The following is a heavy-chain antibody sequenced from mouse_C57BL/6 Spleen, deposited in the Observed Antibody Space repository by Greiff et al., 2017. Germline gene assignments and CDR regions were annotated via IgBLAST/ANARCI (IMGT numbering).Heavy chain of an antibody. J-gene: IGHJ3*01. CDR3: ARSGASNYEGFAY. D-gene: IGHD1-1*01. CDR1: GYTFTSYC. V-gene: IGHV1-50*01. CDR2: IDPSDSYT. Sequence: VQLQQPGAELVKPGASVKLSCKASGYTFTSYCMQWVKQRPGQGLEWIGEIDPSDSYTNYTQKFKGKATLTVDTSSSTAYMQRSSLTSEDSAVYYCARSGASNYEGFAYWGQGTLVTVSA.